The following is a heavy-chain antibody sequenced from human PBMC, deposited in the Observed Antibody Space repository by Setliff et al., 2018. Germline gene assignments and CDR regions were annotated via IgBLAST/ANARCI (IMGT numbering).Heavy chain of an antibody. CDR2: IYHGGTT. V-gene: IGHV4-39*01. CDR3: ARTGTYRYFDY. D-gene: IGHD1-26*01. CDR1: GGSINSGTYY. Sequence: SETLSLTCTVSGGSINSGTYYWGWIRQPPGKGLEWIGRIYHGGTTYYNASLKSRVIISVDPSKNQFSRNLSSVTAADTAVYYCARTGTYRYFDYWGQGTPVTVSS. J-gene: IGHJ4*02.